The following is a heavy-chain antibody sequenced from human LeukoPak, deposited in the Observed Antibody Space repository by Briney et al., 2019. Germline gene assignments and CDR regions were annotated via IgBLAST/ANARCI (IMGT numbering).Heavy chain of an antibody. CDR2: ISSSSSTI. J-gene: IGHJ4*02. V-gene: IGHV3-48*01. D-gene: IGHD3-10*01. CDR3: ARDWPVGSGSPYIDY. CDR1: GFTFSSYS. Sequence: PGGSLRLSCAASGFTFSSYSMNWVRQAPGKGLEWVSYISSSSSTIYYADSVKGRFTISRDNAKNSLYLQMNSLRAEDTAVYYCARDWPVGSGSPYIDYWGQGTLVTVSS.